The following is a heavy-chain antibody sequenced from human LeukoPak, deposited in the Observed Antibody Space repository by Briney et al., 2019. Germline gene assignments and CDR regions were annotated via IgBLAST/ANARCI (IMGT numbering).Heavy chain of an antibody. V-gene: IGHV3-33*01. CDR3: AREPRRYSNYYYGMDV. D-gene: IGHD4-11*01. CDR1: GFTFSSYG. CDR2: IWYDGSNK. J-gene: IGHJ6*02. Sequence: GGSLRLSCAASGFTFSSYGMHWVRQAPGKGLEWVAVIWYDGSNKYYADSVKGRFTISRDNSKNTLYLQMNSLRAEDTAVYYCAREPRRYSNYYYGMDVWGQGTTVTVSS.